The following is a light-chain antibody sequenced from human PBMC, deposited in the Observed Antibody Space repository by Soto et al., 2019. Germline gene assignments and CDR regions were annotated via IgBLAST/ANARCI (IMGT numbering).Light chain of an antibody. Sequence: EIVMTQSPATLSVSPGERATLSCRASQNINSNLAWYRQKPGQAPRLLISDASTKATRVPARVSGSGSGTQFPLTISSLQSEDSGIYCCQQYNFWPPLTFGGGTKVEIK. V-gene: IGKV3-15*01. J-gene: IGKJ4*01. CDR1: QNINSN. CDR3: QQYNFWPPLT. CDR2: DAS.